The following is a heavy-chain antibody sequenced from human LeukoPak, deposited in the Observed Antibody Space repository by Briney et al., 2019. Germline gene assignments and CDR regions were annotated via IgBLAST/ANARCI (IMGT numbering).Heavy chain of an antibody. D-gene: IGHD3-22*01. CDR3: ARDLRVYYDSSGPAAY. V-gene: IGHV3-7*01. J-gene: IGHJ4*02. Sequence: GGSLRLSCAASGFTFTSYWMTWVRQAPGKGLEWVANIKHDGSEKYYVDSVKGRFTISRDNAKNSLYLQMNSLRAEDTAVYYCARDLRVYYDSSGPAAYWGQGTLVTVSP. CDR1: GFTFTSYW. CDR2: IKHDGSEK.